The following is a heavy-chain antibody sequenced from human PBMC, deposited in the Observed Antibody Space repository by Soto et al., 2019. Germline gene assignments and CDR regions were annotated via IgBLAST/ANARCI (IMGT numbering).Heavy chain of an antibody. Sequence: PGGSLRLSCAASGFTFSSYGMHWVRQAPGKGLEWVAVIWYDGSNKYYADSVKGRFTISRDNSKNTLYLQMNSLRAEDTAVYYCARDFEDSSQAPDYYYYGMDVWGQGTTVTVSS. J-gene: IGHJ6*02. CDR3: ARDFEDSSQAPDYYYYGMDV. CDR1: GFTFSSYG. D-gene: IGHD5-18*01. V-gene: IGHV3-33*01. CDR2: IWYDGSNK.